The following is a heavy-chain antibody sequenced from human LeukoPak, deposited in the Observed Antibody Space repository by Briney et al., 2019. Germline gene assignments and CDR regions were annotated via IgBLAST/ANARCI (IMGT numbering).Heavy chain of an antibody. CDR3: AKIHSSGYYLSDY. J-gene: IGHJ4*02. CDR1: GFSFSSYA. V-gene: IGHV3-23*01. CDR2: ISGSGGST. Sequence: GGSLRLSCAVSGFSFSSYAMSWVRQAPGKGLEWVSGISGSGGSTYYADSVKGRFTISRDNSKNTLYLQMNSLRAEDTAVYYCAKIHSSGYYLSDYWGQGTLVTVSS. D-gene: IGHD3-22*01.